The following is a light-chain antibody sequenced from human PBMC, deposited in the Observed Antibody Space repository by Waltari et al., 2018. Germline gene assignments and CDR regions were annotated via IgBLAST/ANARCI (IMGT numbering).Light chain of an antibody. Sequence: IVLTQSPATLSVSPGARATLSSRATQSISNNLAWYQQKPGQAPRLLIYGASARATGIAARFSGSGSGTEFTLTISSLQSEDFAIYYCQQYNNWPPVFTFGPGTKVDF. V-gene: IGKV3-15*01. CDR1: QSISNN. CDR3: QQYNNWPPVFT. CDR2: GAS. J-gene: IGKJ3*01.